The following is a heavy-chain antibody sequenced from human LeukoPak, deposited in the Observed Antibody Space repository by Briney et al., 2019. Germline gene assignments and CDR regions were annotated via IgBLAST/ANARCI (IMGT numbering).Heavy chain of an antibody. CDR2: IYYSGSA. Sequence: PSETLSLTCGVSGGSVSSISYFWGWIRQPPGQGLQWIRSIYYSGSAYYNPSLQSRVARSVDTYRNQFPLTLTSVTASDTAVYYFARRPSWPSTSPFDIWGRGTMVTVSP. J-gene: IGHJ3*02. V-gene: IGHV4-39*01. CDR3: ARRPSWPSTSPFDI. D-gene: IGHD2-2*01. CDR1: GGSVSSISYF.